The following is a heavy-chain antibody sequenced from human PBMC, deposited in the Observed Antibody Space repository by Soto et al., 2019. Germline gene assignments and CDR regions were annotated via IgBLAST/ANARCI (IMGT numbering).Heavy chain of an antibody. V-gene: IGHV1-18*04. Sequence: VKVSCKASGYTFTSYGISWVRQAPGQGLEWMGWISAYNGNTNYAQKLQGRVTMTTDTSTSTAYMELRSLRSDDTAVYYCARGRYDILTGYYLYYGMDVWGQGTTGTVSS. D-gene: IGHD3-9*01. CDR1: GYTFTSYG. CDR2: ISAYNGNT. J-gene: IGHJ6*02. CDR3: ARGRYDILTGYYLYYGMDV.